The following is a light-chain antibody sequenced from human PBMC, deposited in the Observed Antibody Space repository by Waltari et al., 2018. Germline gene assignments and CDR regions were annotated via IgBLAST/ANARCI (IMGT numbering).Light chain of an antibody. CDR1: QSVSSTY. J-gene: IGKJ4*01. Sequence: EIVLTQSPGTLSLSPGERATLSCRASQSVSSTYLAWYQQKPGQAPRLLICRTSTRATCIPDRFSGSGSGTDFTLTISRLEPEDFAVYYCQQYGTSTLTFGGGTKVEIK. CDR2: RTS. V-gene: IGKV3-20*01. CDR3: QQYGTSTLT.